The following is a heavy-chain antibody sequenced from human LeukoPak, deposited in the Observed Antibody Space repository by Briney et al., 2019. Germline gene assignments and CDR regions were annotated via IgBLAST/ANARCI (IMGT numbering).Heavy chain of an antibody. CDR3: ARGGYQPYYYMDV. D-gene: IGHD2-2*01. CDR2: ISSSSGYI. J-gene: IGHJ6*03. Sequence: GSLRLSCAASGFTFSSYAMNWVRQAPGKGLEWVSSISSSSGYIFYADSVKGRFTISRDNSKKIVYLQMDSLRVDDTAVCYCARGGYQPYYYMDVWGTGTTVTVSS. V-gene: IGHV3-21*01. CDR1: GFTFSSYA.